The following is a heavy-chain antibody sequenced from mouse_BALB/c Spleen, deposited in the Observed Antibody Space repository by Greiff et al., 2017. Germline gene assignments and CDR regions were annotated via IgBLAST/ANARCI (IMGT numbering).Heavy chain of an antibody. D-gene: IGHD1-1*02. V-gene: IGHV5-9*03. Sequence: DVKLVESGGGLVKPGGSLKLSCAASGFTFSSYTMSWVRQTPEKRLEWVATISSGGGNTYYPDSVKGRFTISRDNAKNNLYLQMSSLRSEDTALYYCARFHDYYDWYFDVWGAGTTVTVSS. CDR3: ARFHDYYDWYFDV. CDR1: GFTFSSYT. CDR2: ISSGGGNT. J-gene: IGHJ1*01.